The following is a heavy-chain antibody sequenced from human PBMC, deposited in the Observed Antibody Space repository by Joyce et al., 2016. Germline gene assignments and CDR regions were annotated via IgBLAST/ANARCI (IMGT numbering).Heavy chain of an antibody. CDR1: AGSINNTNFY. CDR3: ARTSDCWKRFYFDY. CDR2: IYYNGDT. Sequence: QVQLQESGPGLVKPSQALSITCAFSAGSINNTNFYWSWIHHLPNKGLDVIGYIYYNGDTYYNPSFNSRLTISRDMSNNQCPLRLTSVTAADTAVYFCARTSDCWKRFYFDYWGQGALVTVSS. J-gene: IGHJ4*02. D-gene: IGHD3-3*01. V-gene: IGHV4-31*11.